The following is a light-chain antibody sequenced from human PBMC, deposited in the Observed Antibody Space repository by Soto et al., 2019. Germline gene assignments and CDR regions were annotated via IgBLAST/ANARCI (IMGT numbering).Light chain of an antibody. Sequence: IQMTQSPYSLSASVGDRITITCRASQTIGTYLNWYQQVPGKAPKLLIYASFSLQTGVPSGFSGSGFGTHFTLIINSLQPEDFGTYYCQQSFNLPRTFGPGTRVETK. V-gene: IGKV1-39*01. J-gene: IGKJ1*01. CDR2: ASF. CDR1: QTIGTY. CDR3: QQSFNLPRT.